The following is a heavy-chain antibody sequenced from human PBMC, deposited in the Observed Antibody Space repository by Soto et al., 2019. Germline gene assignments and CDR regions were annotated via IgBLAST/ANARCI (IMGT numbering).Heavy chain of an antibody. J-gene: IGHJ4*02. CDR2: MNPSSGDS. CDR1: GYPFTAFD. Sequence: QVQLVQSGAEVKKPGASVKVSCEASGYPFTAFDINWVRQAAGQGLEWMGWMNPSSGDSAFAQRFQDRITMTRTTAISTAYMELSRLTSADTAVYYCVRQTGGVATPGDDYWGQGTLVTVSS. D-gene: IGHD2-15*01. V-gene: IGHV1-8*01. CDR3: VRQTGGVATPGDDY.